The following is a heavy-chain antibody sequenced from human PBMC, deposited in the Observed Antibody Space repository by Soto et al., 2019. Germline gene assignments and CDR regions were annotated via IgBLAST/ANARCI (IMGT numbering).Heavy chain of an antibody. CDR2: ISSSSSYI. Sequence: GGSLRLSCAASGFTFSSYSMNWVRQAPGKGLEWVSSISSSSSYIYYADSVKGRFTISRDNAKNSLYLQMNSLRAEDTAVYYCAREGPDYDFWSGYAAQLGFDPWGQGTLVTVSS. CDR3: AREGPDYDFWSGYAAQLGFDP. CDR1: GFTFSSYS. V-gene: IGHV3-21*01. J-gene: IGHJ5*02. D-gene: IGHD3-3*01.